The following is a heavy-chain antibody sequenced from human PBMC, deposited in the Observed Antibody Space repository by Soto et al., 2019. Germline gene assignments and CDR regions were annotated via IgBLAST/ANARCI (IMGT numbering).Heavy chain of an antibody. CDR1: GYSFTSYW. CDR3: ARIIAAASTGLDALEI. D-gene: IGHD6-13*01. Sequence: GDSLNISCKGSGYSFTSYWIGWVRQMPGKGLEWMGIIYPGDSDTRYSPSFQGQVTISADKSISTAYLQWSSLKASDTAMYYCARIIAAASTGLDALEISGQGTCVTVSS. V-gene: IGHV5-51*01. CDR2: IYPGDSDT. J-gene: IGHJ3*02.